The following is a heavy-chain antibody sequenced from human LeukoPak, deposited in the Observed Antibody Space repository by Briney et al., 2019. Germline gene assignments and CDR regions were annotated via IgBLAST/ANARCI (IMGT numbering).Heavy chain of an antibody. D-gene: IGHD3-9*01. Sequence: GGSLRLSCAVSGFTSSRYAMHWVRQTPGKGLEWVTLISYDGSRKSYAASVKGRFTVSRDISKNTLYLQMNSLRDEDTAVYYCARDLDLDAFDVWGQGTMVTVSS. CDR2: ISYDGSRK. J-gene: IGHJ3*01. CDR1: GFTSSRYA. V-gene: IGHV3-30*04. CDR3: ARDLDLDAFDV.